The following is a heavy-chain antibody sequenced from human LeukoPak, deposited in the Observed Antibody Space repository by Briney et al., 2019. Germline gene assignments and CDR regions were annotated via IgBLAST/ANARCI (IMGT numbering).Heavy chain of an antibody. J-gene: IGHJ4*02. V-gene: IGHV1-69*13. CDR2: IIPIFGTA. CDR3: ARDQAY. Sequence: SVKVSCKASGYSFTSYGLSWVRQAPGQGLEWMGGIIPIFGTANYAQKFQGRVTITADESTSTAYMELSSLRSEDTAVYYCARDQAYWGQGTLVTVSS. CDR1: GYSFTSYG.